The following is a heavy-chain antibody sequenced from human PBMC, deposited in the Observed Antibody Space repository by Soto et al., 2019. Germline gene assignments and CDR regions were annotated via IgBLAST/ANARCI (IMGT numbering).Heavy chain of an antibody. J-gene: IGHJ6*02. V-gene: IGHV3-15*07. D-gene: IGHD2-15*01. CDR2: IKISAGGGAT. CDR1: GFSFNEAW. CDR3: TTGSVEGI. Sequence: EVQLVESAGGLVKPGGSLRLSCVASGFSFNEAWMNWVRQAPGEGLEWVGRIKISAGGGATDYAAPVQGRFTISRDDSKNALYLHMNSLRTEDTAIYYCTTGSVEGIWSQGTTVTVSS.